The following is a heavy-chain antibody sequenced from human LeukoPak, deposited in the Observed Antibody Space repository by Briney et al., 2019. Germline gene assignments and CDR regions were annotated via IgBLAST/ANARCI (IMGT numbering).Heavy chain of an antibody. J-gene: IGHJ4*02. D-gene: IGHD6-13*01. CDR2: ISWNSGSI. CDR1: GFTFDDYA. V-gene: IGHV3-9*03. Sequence: PGRSLRLSCAASGFTFDDYAMHWVRQAPGKGLEWVSGISWNSGSIGYADSVKGRFTISRDNAKNSLYLQMNSLRAEDMALYYCAKDKDSSSWYIDYWGQGTLVTVSS. CDR3: AKDKDSSSWYIDY.